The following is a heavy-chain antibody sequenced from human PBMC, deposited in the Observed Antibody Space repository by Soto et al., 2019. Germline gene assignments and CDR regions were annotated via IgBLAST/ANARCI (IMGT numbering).Heavy chain of an antibody. V-gene: IGHV1-2*04. CDR3: ARVGPKITMVRGVISTGAFDT. Sequence: QVQLVQSGAEVKKPGASVKVSCKASGYTFTGYYMHWVRQVPGQGLEWMGWINPNSGGTNYAQKFQGWVTMTRDTSISTAYMELSRLRSDDTAVYYCARVGPKITMVRGVISTGAFDTWGQGTMVTVSS. D-gene: IGHD3-10*01. J-gene: IGHJ3*02. CDR2: INPNSGGT. CDR1: GYTFTGYY.